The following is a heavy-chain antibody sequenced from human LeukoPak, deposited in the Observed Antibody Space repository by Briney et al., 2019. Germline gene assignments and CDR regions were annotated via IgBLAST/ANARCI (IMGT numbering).Heavy chain of an antibody. CDR1: GFTFKTYA. Sequence: GGSLRLSCAASGFTFKTYAMTWVRQAPGKGLEWVSGISGSIGYTYYADSVKGRFTISRDNSKNTLYLQMNSLRAEDTAVYYCARTRYCSGGSCYSLYYYYGMDVWGQGTTVTVSS. J-gene: IGHJ6*02. CDR3: ARTRYCSGGSCYSLYYYYGMDV. D-gene: IGHD2-15*01. V-gene: IGHV3-23*01. CDR2: ISGSIGYT.